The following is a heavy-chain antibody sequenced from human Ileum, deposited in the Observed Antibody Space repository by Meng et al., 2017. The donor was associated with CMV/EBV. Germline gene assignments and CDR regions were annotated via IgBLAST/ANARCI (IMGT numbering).Heavy chain of an antibody. J-gene: IGHJ6*02. CDR2: INQDANDK. V-gene: IGHV3-7*03. CDR3: AKDRNYYDYNYGMDV. D-gene: IGHD3-3*01. Sequence: GESLKISCAASAFTFSDYWMTWVRQAPGKGLEWVASINQDANDKYYLDSVKGRFTISRDNANNALYLQMNSLRAEDTAVYYCAKDRNYYDYNYGMDVWGQGTTVTVSS. CDR1: AFTFSDYW.